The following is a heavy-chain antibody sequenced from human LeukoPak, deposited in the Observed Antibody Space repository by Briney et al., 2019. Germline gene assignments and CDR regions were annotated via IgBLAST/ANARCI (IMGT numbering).Heavy chain of an antibody. CDR3: ASPYGSGSYYDY. J-gene: IGHJ4*02. CDR2: IYHSGST. CDR1: GGSISSGGYS. Sequence: ASETLSLTCAVSGGSISSGGYSWSWIRQPPGKGLEWIGYIYHSGSTNYNPSLKSRVTISVDTSKNQFSLKLSSVTAADTAVYYCASPYGSGSYYDYWGQGTLVTVSS. V-gene: IGHV4-30-2*01. D-gene: IGHD3-10*01.